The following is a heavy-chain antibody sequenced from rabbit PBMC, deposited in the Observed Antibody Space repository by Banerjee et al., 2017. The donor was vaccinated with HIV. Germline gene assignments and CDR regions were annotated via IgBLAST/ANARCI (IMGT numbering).Heavy chain of an antibody. CDR1: GFDFSSYG. J-gene: IGHJ4*01. CDR2: IDPVFGST. V-gene: IGHV1S47*01. Sequence: QEQLKESGGGLVQPGGSLKLSCKASGFDFSSYGVSWVRQAPGKGLEWIGYIDPVFGSTYYASWVNGRFTISSDNAQNTVDLQINSLTAADTATYFCARISGWGGDLWGPGTLVTVS. CDR3: ARISGWGGDL. D-gene: IGHD4-1*01.